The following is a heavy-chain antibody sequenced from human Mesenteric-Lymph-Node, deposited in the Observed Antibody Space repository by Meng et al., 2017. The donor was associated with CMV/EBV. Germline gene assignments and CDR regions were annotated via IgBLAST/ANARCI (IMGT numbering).Heavy chain of an antibody. CDR2: IYPGDSDT. V-gene: IGHV5-51*01. J-gene: IGHJ4*02. D-gene: IGHD1/OR15-1a*01. Sequence: SGYNLNSHWSGWVRQMPGKGLEWMGFIYPGDSDTRYSPSFQGQVTISADKSISTAYLQWSSLQAPDTAMYYCARQSPYNWDTYYFDYWGQGTLVTVSS. CDR3: ARQSPYNWDTYYFDY. CDR1: GYNLNSHW.